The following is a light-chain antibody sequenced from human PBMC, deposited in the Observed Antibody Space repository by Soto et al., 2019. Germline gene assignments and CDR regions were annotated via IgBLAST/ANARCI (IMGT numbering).Light chain of an antibody. CDR3: CPNSASDTFV. CDR2: DVT. J-gene: IGLJ1*01. CDR1: SSDVGGYNC. Sequence: QSVLTQPRSVSGSPGQSVTISCTGTSSDVGGYNCVSWYQQHPGKAPQLIIYDVTQRPSGVPDRFSGSKSGNTASLSISGLQAEAEADYYCCPNSASDTFVFRAATTVTVL. V-gene: IGLV2-11*01.